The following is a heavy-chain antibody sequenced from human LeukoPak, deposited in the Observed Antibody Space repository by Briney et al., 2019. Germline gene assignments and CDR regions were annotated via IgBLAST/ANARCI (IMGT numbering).Heavy chain of an antibody. Sequence: GSLRLSCAASGFTFSTYAMHCVRRAPGKGLEWVAVISDSGTKKYYADSVKGRFTLSRDNSKNRLYLQMNSLRVEDTAVYYCARDQVGGAVDYWGQGTLVTVSS. V-gene: IGHV3-30-3*01. J-gene: IGHJ4*02. CDR3: ARDQVGGAVDY. CDR1: GFTFSTYA. CDR2: ISDSGTKK. D-gene: IGHD6-13*01.